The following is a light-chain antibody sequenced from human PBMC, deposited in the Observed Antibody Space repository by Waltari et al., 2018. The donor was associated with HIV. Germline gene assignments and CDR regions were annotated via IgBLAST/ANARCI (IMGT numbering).Light chain of an antibody. V-gene: IGKV4-1*01. J-gene: IGKJ1*01. CDR1: HGLLPSPQNQNL. CDR3: QQYHSIPWT. Sequence: DIILPQSPDSLAVSLGDRATRHCKSNHGLLPSPQNQNLLARYQQKPGQPPKLLSYSASTREAVFPALFSGSGSGTYFSLTISSLQAEDVALYYCQQYHSIPWTFGQGTKVEIK. CDR2: SAS.